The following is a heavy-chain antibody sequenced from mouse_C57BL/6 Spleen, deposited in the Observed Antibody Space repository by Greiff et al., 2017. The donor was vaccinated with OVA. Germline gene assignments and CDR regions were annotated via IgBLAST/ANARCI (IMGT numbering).Heavy chain of an antibody. Sequence: VQLQESGAELVKPGASVQISCKASGYAFSSYWMNWVKQRPGKGLEWIGQIYPGDGDTNYNGKFKGKTTLTANKSSSTAYMQLSSLTSEDSAVYFSQHGNYEEYCAMDYWGKGTSVTVSS. D-gene: IGHD2-1*01. CDR3: QHGNYEEYCAMDY. CDR1: GYAFSSYW. CDR2: IYPGDGDT. V-gene: IGHV1-80*01. J-gene: IGHJ4*01.